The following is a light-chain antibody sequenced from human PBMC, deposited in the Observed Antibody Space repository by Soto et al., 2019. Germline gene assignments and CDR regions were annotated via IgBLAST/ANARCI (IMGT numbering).Light chain of an antibody. CDR3: SSYATASPL. CDR2: DVS. CDR1: SGDVAVYNY. Sequence: LTQPASVSGSPGQSITISCTGTSGDVAVYNYVSWYQQHPGKAPKLPIYDVSNRPSGVSDRFSGSRSGDTASLTISGVQAADEADYYCSSYATASPLFGGGTKVTVL. J-gene: IGLJ2*01. V-gene: IGLV2-14*03.